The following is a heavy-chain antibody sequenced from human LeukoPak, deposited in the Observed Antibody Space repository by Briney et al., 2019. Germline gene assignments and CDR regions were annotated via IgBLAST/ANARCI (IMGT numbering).Heavy chain of an antibody. Sequence: PGGSLRLSCAASGFTFSSYAMSWVRQAPGKGLEWVSAISGSGGSTYYADSVKGRFTISRDNAKNSLYLQMNSLRAEDTAVYYCARKAYSSGVFDYWGQGTLVTVSS. CDR1: GFTFSSYA. D-gene: IGHD5-18*01. CDR3: ARKAYSSGVFDY. V-gene: IGHV3-23*01. CDR2: ISGSGGST. J-gene: IGHJ4*02.